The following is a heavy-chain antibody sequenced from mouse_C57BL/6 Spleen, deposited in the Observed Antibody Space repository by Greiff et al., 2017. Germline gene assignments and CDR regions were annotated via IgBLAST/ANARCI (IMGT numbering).Heavy chain of an antibody. CDR2: IHPNSGST. Sequence: QVQLQQPGAELVKPGASVKLSCKASGYTFTSYWMPWVKQRPGQGLEWIGMIHPNSGSTNYNEKFKSKATLTVDKSSSTAYMQLSSLTSEDSAVYYCASPSIVTSAMDYWGQGTSVTVSS. J-gene: IGHJ4*01. CDR1: GYTFTSYW. V-gene: IGHV1-64*01. CDR3: ASPSIVTSAMDY. D-gene: IGHD2-12*01.